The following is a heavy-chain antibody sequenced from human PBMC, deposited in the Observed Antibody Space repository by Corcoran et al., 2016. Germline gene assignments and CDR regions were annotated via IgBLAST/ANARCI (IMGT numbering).Heavy chain of an antibody. D-gene: IGHD3-10*01. CDR3: ARGGRGVIIGYYGMDV. Sequence: QLQLQESGPGLVKPSETLSLTCTVSGGSISSSSYYWGWIRQPPGKGLEWIGSIYYSGSTYYNPSLKSRVTISVDTSKNQFSLKLSSVTAADTAVYYCARGGRGVIIGYYGMDVWGQGTTVTVSS. V-gene: IGHV4-39*07. J-gene: IGHJ6*02. CDR2: IYYSGST. CDR1: GGSISSSSYY.